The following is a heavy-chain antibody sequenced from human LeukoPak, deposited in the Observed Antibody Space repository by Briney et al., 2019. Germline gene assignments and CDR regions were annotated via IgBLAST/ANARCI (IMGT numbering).Heavy chain of an antibody. CDR1: GYTFTSYD. Sequence: ASVKVSCKASGYTFTSYDINWVRQATGQGLEWMGWMNPNSGNTGYAQKFQGRVTMTRNTSISTAYMELSSLRSEDTAVYYCARFMVATSAHRDYFDYWGQGTLVTVSS. V-gene: IGHV1-8*01. CDR2: MNPNSGNT. J-gene: IGHJ4*02. D-gene: IGHD5-12*01. CDR3: ARFMVATSAHRDYFDY.